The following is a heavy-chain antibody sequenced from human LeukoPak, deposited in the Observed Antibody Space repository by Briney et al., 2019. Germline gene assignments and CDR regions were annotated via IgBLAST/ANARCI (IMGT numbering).Heavy chain of an antibody. Sequence: PSETLSLTCTVSGGSISSGSYYWSWIRQPAGKGLEWIGRIYTSGSTNYNPSLKSRVTISVDKSKNQFSLKLSSVTAADTAVYYCASELFIAAAGTRSDYWGQGTLVTVSS. J-gene: IGHJ4*02. V-gene: IGHV4-61*02. CDR3: ASELFIAAAGTRSDY. CDR2: IYTSGST. CDR1: GGSISSGSYY. D-gene: IGHD6-13*01.